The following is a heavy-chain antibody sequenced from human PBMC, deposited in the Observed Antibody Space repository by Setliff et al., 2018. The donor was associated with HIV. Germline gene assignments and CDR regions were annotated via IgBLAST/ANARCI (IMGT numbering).Heavy chain of an antibody. J-gene: IGHJ6*03. D-gene: IGHD3-3*01. V-gene: IGHV1-46*01. CDR2: INPSAVT. CDR1: GYTFSNYY. CDR3: ARDQGFWSGFTYNYYMDV. Sequence: ASVKVSCKASGYTFSNYYIHWVRQAPGQGLEWMGIINPSAVTSYGQKFQGRVTVTTDTSTSTVYMELRSLRSDDTAVYYCARDQGFWSGFTYNYYMDVWGKGTTVTVSS.